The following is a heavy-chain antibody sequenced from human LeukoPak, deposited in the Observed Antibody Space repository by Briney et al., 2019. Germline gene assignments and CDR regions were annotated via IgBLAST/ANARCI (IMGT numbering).Heavy chain of an antibody. Sequence: GESLRLSCAASGFTFSTYSMNWVRQAPGKGLEWVSSISRPSNKLYNTDSVKGRFTISRDNARNSLYLQMDSLRAEDTAVYYCARARLPDRTEAFDIWGQGTMVTVSS. CDR3: ARARLPDRTEAFDI. D-gene: IGHD3-16*02. CDR2: ISRPSNKL. CDR1: GFTFSTYS. V-gene: IGHV3-21*01. J-gene: IGHJ3*02.